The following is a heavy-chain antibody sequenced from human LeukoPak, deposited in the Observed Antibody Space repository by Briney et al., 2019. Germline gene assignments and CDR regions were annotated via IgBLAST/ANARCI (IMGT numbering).Heavy chain of an antibody. CDR1: GFAFSSYA. V-gene: IGHV3-23*01. CDR2: ISGSGGST. CDR3: AKVFRIAAAGLTDY. D-gene: IGHD6-13*01. J-gene: IGHJ4*02. Sequence: GGSLRLSCAASGFAFSSYAMSWVRQAPGKGLEWVSAISGSGGSTYYADSVKGRFTISRDNSKNTLYLQMNSLRAEDTAVYYCAKVFRIAAAGLTDYWGQGTLVTVSS.